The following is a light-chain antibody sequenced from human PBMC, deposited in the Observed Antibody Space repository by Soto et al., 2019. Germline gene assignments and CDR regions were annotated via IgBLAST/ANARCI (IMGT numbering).Light chain of an antibody. CDR1: DIRFKS. Sequence: SYELTQPPSVSVAPGQTARITCGGNDIRFKSVHWYPQKSGQAPVLVVYNDRDRPSGIPERFSGSNSGNTATLTISGAEAGDEAAYYVPVWDSSSEHVVFGGGTKLTVL. CDR2: NDR. J-gene: IGLJ2*01. CDR3: PVWDSSSEHVV. V-gene: IGLV3-21*02.